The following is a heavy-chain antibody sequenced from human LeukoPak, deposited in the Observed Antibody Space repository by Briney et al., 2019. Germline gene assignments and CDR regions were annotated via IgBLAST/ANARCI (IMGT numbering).Heavy chain of an antibody. V-gene: IGHV3-48*01. CDR2: ISSSSSTI. D-gene: IGHD3-10*01. CDR1: GFMFSDHE. Sequence: GGSLRLSCAASGFMFSDHEMNWVRQAPGKGLEWVSYISSSSSTIYYADSVKGRFTISRDNAKNSLYLQMNSLRAEDTAVYYCAPEGNYYGSGSYFDYWGQGTLVTVSS. CDR3: APEGNYYGSGSYFDY. J-gene: IGHJ4*02.